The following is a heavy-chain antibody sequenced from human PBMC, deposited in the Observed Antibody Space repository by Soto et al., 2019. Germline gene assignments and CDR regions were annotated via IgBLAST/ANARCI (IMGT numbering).Heavy chain of an antibody. V-gene: IGHV4-31*03. CDR1: GGSISSGGYY. CDR2: IYYSGST. Sequence: SETLSLTCTVSGGSISSGGYYWSWIRQHPGKGLEWIGYIYYSGSTYYNPSLKSRVTISVDTSKNQFSLKLSSVTAADTALYYCAREGSQPPSLYYFDYWVQVTLVTVSS. J-gene: IGHJ4*02. D-gene: IGHD2-15*01. CDR3: AREGSQPPSLYYFDY.